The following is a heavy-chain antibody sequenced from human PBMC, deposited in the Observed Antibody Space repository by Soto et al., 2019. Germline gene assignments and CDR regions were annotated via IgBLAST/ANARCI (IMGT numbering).Heavy chain of an antibody. CDR1: GFTFSSYW. CDR3: ASLCTIPYYYYGMDV. D-gene: IGHD2-8*01. CDR2: IKQDGSEK. V-gene: IGHV3-7*05. J-gene: IGHJ6*02. Sequence: GGSLRLSCAASGFTFSSYWMSWARQAPGKGLEWVANIKQDGSEKYYVDSVKGRFTISRDNAKNSLYLQMNSLRAEDTAVYYWASLCTIPYYYYGMDVWGQGTTVTVSS.